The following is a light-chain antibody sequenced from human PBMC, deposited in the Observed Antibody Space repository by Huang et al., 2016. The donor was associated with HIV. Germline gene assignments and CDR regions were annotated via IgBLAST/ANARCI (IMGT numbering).Light chain of an antibody. J-gene: IGKJ1*01. Sequence: DIVMTQSPATLSVSLGERVTLSCRASQNVNRNVAWYQHKPGQVPRLVIHGASTRATGVSDRFRGSVSGTEFTLTISSLQAEDFALYYCQQYNNWPPWTFGQGTKLEIK. CDR1: QNVNRN. CDR3: QQYNNWPPWT. CDR2: GAS. V-gene: IGKV3-15*01.